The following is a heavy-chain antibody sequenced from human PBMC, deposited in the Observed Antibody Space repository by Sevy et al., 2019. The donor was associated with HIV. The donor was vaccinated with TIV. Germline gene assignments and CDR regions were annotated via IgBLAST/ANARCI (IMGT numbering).Heavy chain of an antibody. D-gene: IGHD6-19*01. CDR2: IKQDGSEK. J-gene: IGHJ5*02. CDR1: GFTFSGYW. CDR3: ASGWNWFDP. Sequence: GGSLRLSCAASGFTFSGYWMSWVRQAPGKGLERVANIKQDGSEKYYVDSVKGRFTISRDNAKNSLYLQMNSLRAEDTAVYYCASGWNWFDPWGQGTLVTVSS. V-gene: IGHV3-7*01.